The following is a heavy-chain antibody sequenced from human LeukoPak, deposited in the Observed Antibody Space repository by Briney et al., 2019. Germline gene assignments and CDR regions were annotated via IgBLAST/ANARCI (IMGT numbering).Heavy chain of an antibody. CDR3: AREGNYGGNSGYYYYMDV. V-gene: IGHV3-53*01. CDR1: GFTVSSNY. CDR2: IYSDGST. Sequence: GGSLRLSCAASGFTVSSNYMTWVRQAPGEGLEWLSVIYSDGSTYYADSVKGRFTILRDNSKNTLYLQMNSLRAEDTAVYYCAREGNYGGNSGYYYYMDVWGKGTTVTVSS. J-gene: IGHJ6*03. D-gene: IGHD4-23*01.